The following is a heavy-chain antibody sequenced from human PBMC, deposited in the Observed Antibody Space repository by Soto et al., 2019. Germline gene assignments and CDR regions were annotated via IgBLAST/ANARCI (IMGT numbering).Heavy chain of an antibody. CDR2: IWYDGTNK. CDR3: ARGPMTTVTTWGDWYFDL. D-gene: IGHD4-17*01. CDR1: GFTFSSYG. J-gene: IGHJ2*01. Sequence: QVQLVESGGGVVQPGRSLRLSCATSGFTFSSYGMHWVRQGPGKGLEWVAVIWYDGTNKYYADSVNGRFTISRDDSKNTLYRQMNSLRAEDTAVYYCARGPMTTVTTWGDWYFDLWGRGTLVTVSS. V-gene: IGHV3-33*01.